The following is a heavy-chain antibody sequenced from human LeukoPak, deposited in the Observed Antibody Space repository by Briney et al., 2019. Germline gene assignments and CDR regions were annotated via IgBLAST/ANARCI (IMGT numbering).Heavy chain of an antibody. D-gene: IGHD5-12*01. V-gene: IGHV3-13*04. CDR2: IGKAGDT. Sequence: GGSLRLSCAASGFTFSNYDLHWVRQVPGKGLEWVSGIGKAGDTHYPGSVRGRFTISRENAKNSLFLQMNSLRAGDTAVYYCVRDPSGHGLDVWGQGTTVTVSS. CDR1: GFTFSNYD. J-gene: IGHJ6*02. CDR3: VRDPSGHGLDV.